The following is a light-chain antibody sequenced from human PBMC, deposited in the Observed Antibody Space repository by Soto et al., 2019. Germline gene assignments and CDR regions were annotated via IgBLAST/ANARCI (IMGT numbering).Light chain of an antibody. CDR2: AAS. CDR1: QGISSY. Sequence: IQMTQSPSSLYASTGDRVIITCRASQGISSYLAWYQQKPGKAPKLLIYAASTLQSGVPSRFSGSGSGTEFTLTISSLQPDDFATYYCQHYNSYSEALGQGTKVDI. CDR3: QHYNSYSEA. J-gene: IGKJ1*01. V-gene: IGKV1-8*01.